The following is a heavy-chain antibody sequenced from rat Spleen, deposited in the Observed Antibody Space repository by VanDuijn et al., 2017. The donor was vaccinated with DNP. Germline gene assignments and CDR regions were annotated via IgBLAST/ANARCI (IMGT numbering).Heavy chain of an antibody. V-gene: IGHV5S13*01. CDR2: ISTGGGNT. CDR3: ATHGQLLDWFAY. Sequence: EVQLVESGGGLVQPGRSLKLSCAASGFTVSTYGMAWVRQAPTTGLEWVASISTGGGNTYYRDAVKGRFTITRDNTKNTQYLQMDSLRSEDTATYYCATHGQLLDWFAYWGQGTLVTVSS. D-gene: IGHD1-10*01. J-gene: IGHJ3*01. CDR1: GFTVSTYG.